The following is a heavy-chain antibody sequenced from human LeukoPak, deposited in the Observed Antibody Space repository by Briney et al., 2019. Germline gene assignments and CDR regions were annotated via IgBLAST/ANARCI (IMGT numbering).Heavy chain of an antibody. D-gene: IGHD6-6*01. CDR3: ARAGFSSSSKKGYYYYYGMDV. Sequence: ASVKVSCKASGYTFSNYGFSWVRQAPGQGLEWMGWISAYNGNTNYAQKLQGRVTMTTDTSTSTAYMELRSLRSDDTAVYYCARAGFSSSSKKGYYYYYGMDVWGQGTTVTVSS. V-gene: IGHV1-18*01. J-gene: IGHJ6*02. CDR2: ISAYNGNT. CDR1: GYTFSNYG.